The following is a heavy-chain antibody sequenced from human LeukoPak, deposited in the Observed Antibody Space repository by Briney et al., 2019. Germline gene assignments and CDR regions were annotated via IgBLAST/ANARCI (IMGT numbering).Heavy chain of an antibody. CDR3: ARGYYGSGSYYY. Sequence: PSETLSLTCTVSGGSISTYYWTWIRQPPGKGLEWIGYIYYSGSTNYNPSLKSRVTISVDTSKNQFSLKLSSVTAADTAVYYCARGYYGSGSYYYWGQGTLVTVSS. CDR1: GGSISTYY. CDR2: IYYSGST. J-gene: IGHJ4*02. D-gene: IGHD3-10*01. V-gene: IGHV4-59*01.